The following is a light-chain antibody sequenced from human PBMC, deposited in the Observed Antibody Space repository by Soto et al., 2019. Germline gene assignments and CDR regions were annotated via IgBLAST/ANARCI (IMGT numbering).Light chain of an antibody. Sequence: DIAVTQSTLSLSVTPGEPASISCRSSESLLHSNGNNYLDWYFQKPGQSPQLLIYTLSYRASGVPDRFSGSGSGTDFTLKISRVEAEDVGVYYCMQRIEFPLTFGGGTKVDI. J-gene: IGKJ4*01. CDR1: ESLLHSNGNNY. CDR2: TLS. CDR3: MQRIEFPLT. V-gene: IGKV2-40*01.